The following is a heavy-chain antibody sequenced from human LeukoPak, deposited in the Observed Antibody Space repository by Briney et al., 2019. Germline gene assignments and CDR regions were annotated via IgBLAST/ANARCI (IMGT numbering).Heavy chain of an antibody. Sequence: GGSLRLSCAASGFTVSPHGMHWLRQAPGKGLEWVTFIRFDGSKAYYTDSVKGRFTISRDNSKNTLYLQMNSLTTADTAVYYCAGDFDYWGQGTLVIVSA. CDR2: IRFDGSKA. J-gene: IGHJ4*02. CDR1: GFTVSPHG. V-gene: IGHV3-30*02. CDR3: AGDFDY.